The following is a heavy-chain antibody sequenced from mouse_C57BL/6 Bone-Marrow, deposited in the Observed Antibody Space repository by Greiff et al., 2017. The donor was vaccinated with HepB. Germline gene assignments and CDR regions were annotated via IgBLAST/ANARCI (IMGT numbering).Heavy chain of an antibody. CDR2: IYPGSGNT. Sequence: VQLQQSGAELVRPGASVKLSCKASGYTFTDYYINWVKQRPGQGLEWIARIYPGSGNTYYNEKFKGKATLTAEKSSSTAYMQLSSLTSEDSAVYFCARGYGPFAYWGQGTLVTVSA. CDR1: GYTFTDYY. CDR3: ARGYGPFAY. V-gene: IGHV1-76*01. J-gene: IGHJ3*01. D-gene: IGHD1-1*02.